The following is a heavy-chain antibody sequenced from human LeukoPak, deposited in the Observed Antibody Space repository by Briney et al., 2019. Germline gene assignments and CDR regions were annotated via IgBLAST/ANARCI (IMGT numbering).Heavy chain of an antibody. J-gene: IGHJ4*02. Sequence: ASVKASCKASGYTFTGYYMHWVRQATGQGLEWMGWINPNSGGTNYAQKFQGRVTMTRDTSISTAYMELSRLRSDDTAVYYCARDVGFRMVRGVMSDYWGQGTLVTVSS. D-gene: IGHD3-10*01. CDR3: ARDVGFRMVRGVMSDY. CDR2: INPNSGGT. CDR1: GYTFTGYY. V-gene: IGHV1-2*02.